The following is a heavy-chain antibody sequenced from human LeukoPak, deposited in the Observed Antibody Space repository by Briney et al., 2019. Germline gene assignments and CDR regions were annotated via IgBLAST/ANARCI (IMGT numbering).Heavy chain of an antibody. CDR3: VSTRGIKIVMGACDI. V-gene: IGHV1-69*01. CDR2: IIPIFGTA. Sequence: PLKISCKASGRTFSSYAISWVRQAPGQGLEWMGGIIPIFGTANYAQKFQGRVTITADASTRTAYMELCSLRSEDTGVYFCVSTRGIKIVMGACDIWAHGTIVTVSS. CDR1: GRTFSSYA. J-gene: IGHJ3*02. D-gene: IGHD3-22*01.